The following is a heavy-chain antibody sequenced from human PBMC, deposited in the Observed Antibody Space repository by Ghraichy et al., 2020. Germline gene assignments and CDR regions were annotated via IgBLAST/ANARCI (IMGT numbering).Heavy chain of an antibody. J-gene: IGHJ4*02. V-gene: IGHV3-43*01. CDR2: ISWDGGST. D-gene: IGHD2-15*01. CDR1: GFTFDDYT. Sequence: GGSLRLSCAASGFTFDDYTMHWVRQAPGKGLEWVSLISWDGGSTYYADSVKGRFTISRDNSKNSLYLQMNSLRTEYTALYYCAKGQVHRYCSGGSCYGAVDYWGQGTLVTVSS. CDR3: AKGQVHRYCSGGSCYGAVDY.